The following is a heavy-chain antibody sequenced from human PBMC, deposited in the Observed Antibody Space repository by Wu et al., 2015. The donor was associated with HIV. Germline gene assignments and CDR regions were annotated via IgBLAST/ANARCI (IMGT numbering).Heavy chain of an antibody. V-gene: IGHV1-8*01. CDR1: GYSFTSYD. J-gene: IGHJ5*02. D-gene: IGHD6-19*01. Sequence: QVQLVQSGAEVKKPGASVKVSCKASGYSFTSYDINWVRQATGQGLEWMGWMNPNSGNTGYAQKFQGRVTMTRNTSISTAYMELSSLRSEDTAVYYCARGNKYSSGWYFRGVIWLDPWAEGTRRSPSPQ. CDR2: MNPNSGNT. CDR3: ARGNKYSSGWYFRGVIWLDP.